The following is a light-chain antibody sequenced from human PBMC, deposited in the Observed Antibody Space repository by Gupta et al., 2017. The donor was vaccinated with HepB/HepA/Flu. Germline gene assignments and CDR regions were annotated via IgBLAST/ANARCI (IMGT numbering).Light chain of an antibody. V-gene: IGLV2-23*02. Sequence: QSALTQPASVSGSPGQSIAISCTGTNSDVGGYNLVSWYQQYPGKAPKLMIYEVSKRPSGVSNRFSGSKSGNTASLTISGLQAEDEADYYCCSYTGDLDVCGTGTRVTVL. CDR3: CSYTGDLDV. CDR1: NSDVGGYNL. J-gene: IGLJ1*01. CDR2: EVS.